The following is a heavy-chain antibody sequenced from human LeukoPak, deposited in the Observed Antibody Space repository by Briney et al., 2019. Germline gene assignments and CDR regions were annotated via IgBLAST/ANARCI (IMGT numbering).Heavy chain of an antibody. CDR1: GFTLRNYD. D-gene: IGHD6-19*01. Sequence: GGSLRLSCVASGFTLRNYDMRWVRQATGKGLEWVSGIGAAGDTYYPGSVKGRFTISRENANNSLYLQMNSLRAGDTAMYYCARDRAGDFDYWGQGTLVTVSS. CDR3: ARDRAGDFDY. CDR2: IGAAGDT. J-gene: IGHJ4*02. V-gene: IGHV3-13*04.